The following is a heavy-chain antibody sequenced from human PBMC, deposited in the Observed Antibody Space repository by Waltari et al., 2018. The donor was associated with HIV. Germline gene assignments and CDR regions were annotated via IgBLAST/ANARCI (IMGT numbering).Heavy chain of an antibody. V-gene: IGHV3-33*01. CDR1: GFTFSSYG. Sequence: QVQLVESGGGVVQPGRSLRLSCAASGFTFSSYGMHWVRQAPGKGLEWVAVIWYDGSNKYYADSVKGRFTISRDNSKNTLYLQMNSLRAEDTAVYYCARDGSYSGYDYCAFDIWGQGTMVTVSS. CDR3: ARDGSYSGYDYCAFDI. CDR2: IWYDGSNK. D-gene: IGHD5-12*01. J-gene: IGHJ3*02.